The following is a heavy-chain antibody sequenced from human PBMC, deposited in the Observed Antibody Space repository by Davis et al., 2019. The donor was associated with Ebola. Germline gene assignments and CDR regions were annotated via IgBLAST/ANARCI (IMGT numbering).Heavy chain of an antibody. J-gene: IGHJ6*02. CDR1: GFIFRNYV. CDR2: ISSKSTRT. CDR3: AREGFYFYGMDV. V-gene: IGHV3-48*04. Sequence: GGSLRLSCAASGFIFRNYVMSWVRQAPGKGLEWVSKISSKSTRTEYADSVRGRFTISRDNSKNLLLLEMSSLRAEDTAVYYCAREGFYFYGMDVWGQGTTVTVSS. D-gene: IGHD2/OR15-2a*01.